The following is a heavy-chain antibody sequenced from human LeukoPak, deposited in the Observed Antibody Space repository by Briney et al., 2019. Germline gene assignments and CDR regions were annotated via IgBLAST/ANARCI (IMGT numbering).Heavy chain of an antibody. D-gene: IGHD3-10*01. J-gene: IGHJ6*03. CDR3: ARDGNLLLWFGELSYYYYYMDV. CDR1: GYTFTSYG. V-gene: IGHV1-2*02. Sequence: ASVKVSCKASGYTFTSYGISWVRQAPGQGLEWMGWINPNSGGTNYAQKFQGRVTMTRDTSISTAYMELSRLRSDDTAVYYCARDGNLLLWFGELSYYYYYMDVWGKGTTVTISS. CDR2: INPNSGGT.